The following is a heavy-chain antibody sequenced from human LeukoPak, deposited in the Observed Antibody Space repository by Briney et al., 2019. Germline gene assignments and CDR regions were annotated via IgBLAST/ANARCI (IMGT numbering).Heavy chain of an antibody. CDR3: ARGQDSSGWYGTLNY. CDR1: GGSFSGYY. V-gene: IGHV4-34*01. CDR2: INHSGST. Sequence: PSETLSLTCAVYGGSFSGYYWTWIRQPPGKGLEWIGEINHSGSTNYNPSLKSRVTISVDTSKNQFSLKLSPVTAADTAVYYCARGQDSSGWYGTLNYWGQGTLVTVSS. D-gene: IGHD6-19*01. J-gene: IGHJ4*02.